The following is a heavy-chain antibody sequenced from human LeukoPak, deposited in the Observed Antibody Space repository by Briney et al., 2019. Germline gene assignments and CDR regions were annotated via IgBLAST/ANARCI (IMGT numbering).Heavy chain of an antibody. CDR3: ARDVVVPAAMDY. D-gene: IGHD2-2*01. Sequence: ASVKVSCKASGYTFTSYAIHWVRQAPGQRLEWMGWINAGNGNTKYSQKFQGRVTFTRDTSASTAYMELSSLRSEDTAAYYCARDVVVPAAMDYWGQGTLVTVSS. J-gene: IGHJ4*02. V-gene: IGHV1-3*01. CDR1: GYTFTSYA. CDR2: INAGNGNT.